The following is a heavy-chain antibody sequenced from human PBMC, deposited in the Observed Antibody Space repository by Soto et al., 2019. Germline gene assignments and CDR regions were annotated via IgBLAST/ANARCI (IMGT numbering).Heavy chain of an antibody. V-gene: IGHV3-23*01. D-gene: IGHD2-21*02. CDR3: AKVPGVVTAMEIDY. CDR1: GFTFSSYA. CDR2: ISGSGGST. J-gene: IGHJ4*02. Sequence: GGSLRLSCAASGFTFSSYAMSWVRQAPGKGLEWVSAISGSGGSTYYADFVKGRFTISRDNSKNTLYLQMNSLRAEDTAVYYCAKVPGVVTAMEIDYWGQGTLVTVSS.